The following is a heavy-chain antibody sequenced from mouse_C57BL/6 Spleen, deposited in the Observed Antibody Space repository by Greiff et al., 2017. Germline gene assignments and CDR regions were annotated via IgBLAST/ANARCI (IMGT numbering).Heavy chain of an antibody. CDR1: GYTFTSYW. V-gene: IGHV1-50*01. D-gene: IGHD2-3*01. CDR3: ARRAIYDGYYFDY. CDR2: IDPSDSYT. J-gene: IGHJ2*01. Sequence: QVQLKQPGAELVKPGASVKLSCKASGYTFTSYWMQWVKQRPGQGLEWIGEIDPSDSYTNYNQKFKGKATLTVDTSSSTAYLQLSSLTSEDSAVYYCARRAIYDGYYFDYWGQGTTLTVSS.